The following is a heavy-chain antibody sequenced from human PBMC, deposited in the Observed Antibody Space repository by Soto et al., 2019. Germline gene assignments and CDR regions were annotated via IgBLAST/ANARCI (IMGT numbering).Heavy chain of an antibody. Sequence: QVQLVESGGGVVQPGRSLRLSCAASGFTFSSYGMHWVRQAPGKGLEWVAVISYDGSNKYYADSVKGRFSISRDNSKNTLYLQTNSLTAEDTAVYYCATVQTTHFYYGMDVWGQGTTVTVSS. CDR2: ISYDGSNK. J-gene: IGHJ6*02. D-gene: IGHD4-4*01. CDR3: ATVQTTHFYYGMDV. CDR1: GFTFSSYG. V-gene: IGHV3-30*03.